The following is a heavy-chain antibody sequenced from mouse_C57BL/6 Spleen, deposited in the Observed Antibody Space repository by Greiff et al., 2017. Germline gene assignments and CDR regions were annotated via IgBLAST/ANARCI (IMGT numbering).Heavy chain of an antibody. V-gene: IGHV1-53*01. D-gene: IGHD2-5*01. Sequence: VQLQQPGTELVRPGASVKLSCKASGYTFTGYWMTWVKQRPGHGLEWIGNINPGSGGPNYNEKFKSKATLTVDKSSSTADMQHRSLKSEDSSVDYCDPDDNNYRLFDYRGQGTTLSVSS. CDR3: DPDDNNYRLFDY. CDR2: INPGSGGP. CDR1: GYTFTGYW. J-gene: IGHJ2*01.